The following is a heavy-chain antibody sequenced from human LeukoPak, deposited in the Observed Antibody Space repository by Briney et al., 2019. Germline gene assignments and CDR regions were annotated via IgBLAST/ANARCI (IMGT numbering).Heavy chain of an antibody. V-gene: IGHV1-2*02. D-gene: IGHD1-20*01. CDR3: AREVGLKVTGTTGFDY. J-gene: IGHJ4*02. CDR1: GYTFTGYY. CDR2: INPNSGGT. Sequence: GASVKVSCKASGYTFTGYYMHWVRQAPGQALEWMGWINPNSGGTNYAQKFQGRVTMTRDTSISTAYMELSRLRSDDTAVYYCAREVGLKVTGTTGFDYWGQGTLVTVSS.